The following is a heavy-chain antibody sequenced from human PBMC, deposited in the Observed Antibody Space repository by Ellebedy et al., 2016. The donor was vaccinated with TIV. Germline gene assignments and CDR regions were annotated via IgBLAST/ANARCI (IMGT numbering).Heavy chain of an antibody. Sequence: GESLKISXAASGFSFSSFAMTWVRQAPGKGLEWVSTISGPGSVTYYADSVRGRFTISRDNAKNPLYLQMNSLRAEDTAVYYCARVEPFYCSSTSCKNLGSDYWGQGTLVTVSS. CDR3: ARVEPFYCSSTSCKNLGSDY. J-gene: IGHJ4*02. V-gene: IGHV3-21*01. CDR2: ISGPGSVT. CDR1: GFSFSSFA. D-gene: IGHD2-2*01.